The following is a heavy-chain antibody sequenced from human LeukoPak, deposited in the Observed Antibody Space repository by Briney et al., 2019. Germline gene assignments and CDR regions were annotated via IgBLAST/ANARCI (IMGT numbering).Heavy chain of an antibody. CDR2: ITSSGSTM. Sequence: GGSLRLSCAASGFSFSDSYMSWIRQASGKGLEWVSYITSSGSTMYYADSVKGRFTVSRDNAKNSLYLQMNSLRAEDTAVYFCARAASFWTYYFDYWGQGSLVTVSS. D-gene: IGHD3/OR15-3a*01. CDR1: GFSFSDSY. CDR3: ARAASFWTYYFDY. J-gene: IGHJ4*02. V-gene: IGHV3-11*04.